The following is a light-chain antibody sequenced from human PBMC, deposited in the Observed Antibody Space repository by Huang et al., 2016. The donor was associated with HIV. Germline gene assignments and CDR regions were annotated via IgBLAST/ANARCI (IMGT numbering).Light chain of an antibody. CDR2: GAS. V-gene: IGKV3D-15*01. Sequence: EIVMTQSPATLSVSPGETATLSCRASQSVGGNLAWYQQKPGQSPRLLIFGASNRATGIPARVSGSGSGTEFTLTITSRQSEDFARYYCQQYSDWPLTFGGGTKVEIK. CDR1: QSVGGN. J-gene: IGKJ4*01. CDR3: QQYSDWPLT.